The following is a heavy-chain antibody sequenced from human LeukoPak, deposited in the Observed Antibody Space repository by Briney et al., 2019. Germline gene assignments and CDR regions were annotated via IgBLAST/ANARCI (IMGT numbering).Heavy chain of an antibody. Sequence: SVTVSFKASGGTFNIYVISWVRQAPGQGREWMGGIIHIFGTAKYAQKFQGRVTITADESTSTAYMELSSLRSEDTAVYYCARVVRYDTSGHYPDAFDIWGQGTMVTVSS. CDR3: ARVVRYDTSGHYPDAFDI. V-gene: IGHV1-69*13. J-gene: IGHJ3*02. CDR2: IIHIFGTA. D-gene: IGHD3-22*01. CDR1: GGTFNIYV.